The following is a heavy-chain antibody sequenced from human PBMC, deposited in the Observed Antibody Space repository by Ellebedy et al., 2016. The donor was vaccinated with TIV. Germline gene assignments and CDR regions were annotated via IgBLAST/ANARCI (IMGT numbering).Heavy chain of an antibody. CDR1: GGTFSSYA. V-gene: IGHV1-2*04. CDR2: INPNSGGT. D-gene: IGHD3-16*01. CDR3: ARALGDPYWYFDL. J-gene: IGHJ2*01. Sequence: ASVKVSXXASGGTFSSYAISWVRQAPGQGLEWMGWINPNSGGTNYAQKFQGWVTMTRDTSISTAYMELSRLRSDDTAVYYCARALGDPYWYFDLWGRGTLVTVSS.